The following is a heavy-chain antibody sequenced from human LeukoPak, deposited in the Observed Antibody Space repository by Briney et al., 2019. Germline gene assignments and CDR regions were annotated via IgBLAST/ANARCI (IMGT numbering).Heavy chain of an antibody. CDR2: IYYSGST. J-gene: IGHJ3*02. CDR1: GGSISSSSYY. D-gene: IGHD6-19*01. Sequence: SETLSLTCTVSGGSISSSSYYWGWIRQPPGKGLEWIGSIYYSGSTYYNPSLKSRVTISVDTSKNQFSLKLSSVTAADTAVYYCARVNLADSSGSPYDAFDIWGQGTMVTVSS. CDR3: ARVNLADSSGSPYDAFDI. V-gene: IGHV4-39*07.